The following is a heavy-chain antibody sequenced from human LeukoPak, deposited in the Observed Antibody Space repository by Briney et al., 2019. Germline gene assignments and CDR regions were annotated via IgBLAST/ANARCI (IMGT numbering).Heavy chain of an antibody. Sequence: ASVKVSCKASGGTFSSYAISWVRQAPGQGLEWMGGIIPIFGIANYAQKFQGRVTITADKSTSTAYMELSSLRSEDTAVYYCARTDPWGYSGYDPSRSYYYYGMDVWGQGTTVTVSS. CDR3: ARTDPWGYSGYDPSRSYYYYGMDV. CDR2: IIPIFGIA. J-gene: IGHJ6*02. CDR1: GGTFSSYA. D-gene: IGHD5-12*01. V-gene: IGHV1-69*10.